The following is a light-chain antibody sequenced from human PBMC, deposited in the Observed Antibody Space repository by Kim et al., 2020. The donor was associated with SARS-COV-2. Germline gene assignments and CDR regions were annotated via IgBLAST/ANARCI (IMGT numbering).Light chain of an antibody. J-gene: IGKJ4*01. CDR3: HQRSNWPRT. CDR2: DAS. Sequence: LSPGERATLSCRASQSVNSDLAWFQQKPGQAPRLLIYDASNRDSGIPARFSGSGSGTDFTLTISHVEPEDFAVYYCHQRSNWPRTFGGGTKVDIK. V-gene: IGKV3-11*01. CDR1: QSVNSD.